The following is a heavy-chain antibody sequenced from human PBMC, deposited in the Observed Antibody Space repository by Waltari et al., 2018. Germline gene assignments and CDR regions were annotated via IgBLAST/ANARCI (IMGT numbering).Heavy chain of an antibody. CDR1: GFLFSTSW. J-gene: IGHJ4*02. Sequence: EVQLVESGGGLVQPGGSLSLSCAASGFLFSTSWLPWVRQAPGKGLVSVSHSNTDGSITNYADSVKGRFTISRDNAKNTLFLQMNSLRAEDTAVYYCVLYSSSFLGDCWGQGTLVTVSS. D-gene: IGHD6-13*01. CDR2: SNTDGSIT. V-gene: IGHV3-74*01. CDR3: VLYSSSFLGDC.